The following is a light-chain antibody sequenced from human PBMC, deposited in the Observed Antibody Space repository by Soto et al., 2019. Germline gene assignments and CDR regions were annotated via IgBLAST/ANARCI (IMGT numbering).Light chain of an antibody. CDR3: ASWDDSLNGPV. J-gene: IGLJ2*01. CDR1: NSNIGGNT. CDR2: TDN. V-gene: IGLV1-44*01. Sequence: QSVLTQPPAASGTPGQRVTISGSGGNSNIGGNTVNWYQQFPGTAPKLVIHTDNQRPSGVPDRFSGSRSGTSASLAISGLQSDDDADYYCASWDDSLNGPVFGGGTKLTVL.